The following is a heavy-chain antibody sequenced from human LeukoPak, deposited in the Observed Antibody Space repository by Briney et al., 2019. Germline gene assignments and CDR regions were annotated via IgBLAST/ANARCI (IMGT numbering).Heavy chain of an antibody. J-gene: IGHJ4*02. V-gene: IGHV3-30*03. CDR1: GFTLSSYG. CDR2: ISYDGSNK. CDR3: AGEPDDY. Sequence: GGSLRLSCAASGFTLSSYGMHWCRQSPGKGRKWVAVISYDGSNKYYADSVKGRFTISRDNSRNTLYPQMNSLRAEDTDVYYCAGEPDDYWGQGTLATVSS.